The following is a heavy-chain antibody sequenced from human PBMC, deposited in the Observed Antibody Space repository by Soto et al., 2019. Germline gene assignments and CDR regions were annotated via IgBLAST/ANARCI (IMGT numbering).Heavy chain of an antibody. Sequence: PSETLSLTCTVSGGSLSSYYWTWIRQSPGKGLEWIGYVYFSGNTNYNPSLKSRVTISIDTSKNRFSLRLASVTAADTAFYYCGSVRPSGYVLSWGQGTLVTVSS. V-gene: IGHV4-59*01. CDR3: GSVRPSGYVLS. CDR1: GGSLSSYY. CDR2: VYFSGNT. J-gene: IGHJ5*02. D-gene: IGHD6-25*01.